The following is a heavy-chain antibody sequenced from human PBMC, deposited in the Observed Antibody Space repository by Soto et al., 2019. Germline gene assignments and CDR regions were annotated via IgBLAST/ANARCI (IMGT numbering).Heavy chain of an antibody. V-gene: IGHV3-30*18. CDR3: AKWGYDFWSGDADFDY. CDR1: GFTFSSYG. D-gene: IGHD3-3*01. CDR2: ISYDGSNK. Sequence: QVQLVESGGGVVQPGRSLRLSCAASGFTFSSYGMHWVRQAPGKGLEWVAVISYDGSNKYYADSVKGRLTISRDNSKNTLYLQMNSLRAEDTAVYYCAKWGYDFWSGDADFDYWGQGTLVTVSS. J-gene: IGHJ4*02.